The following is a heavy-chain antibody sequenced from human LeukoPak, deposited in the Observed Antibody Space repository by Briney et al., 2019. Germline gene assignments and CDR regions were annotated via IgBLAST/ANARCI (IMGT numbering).Heavy chain of an antibody. CDR3: TRDGIAYYDSNGYYGKYDY. CDR2: IRSKAYGGTT. J-gene: IGHJ4*02. D-gene: IGHD3-22*01. V-gene: IGHV3-49*04. Sequence: AGRSLRLSCTASGFTFGDYAMSWVRQAPGKGLEWVGFIRSKAYGGTTEYAASVKGRFTISRDDSKSIAYLQMNSLKTEDTAVYYCTRDGIAYYDSNGYYGKYDYWGQGTLVTVSS. CDR1: GFTFGDYA.